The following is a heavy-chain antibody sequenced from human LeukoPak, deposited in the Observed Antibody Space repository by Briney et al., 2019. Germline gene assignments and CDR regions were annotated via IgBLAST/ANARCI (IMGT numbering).Heavy chain of an antibody. Sequence: GGSLRLSCAASGFTFTDHYMDWVRQAPGKGLEWVSAISGSGGSTYYADSVKGRFTISRDNSKNTLYLQMNSLRAEDTAVYYCAKDPRIGDFWSVGYFDYWGQGTLVTVSS. J-gene: IGHJ4*02. CDR1: GFTFTDHY. D-gene: IGHD3-3*01. CDR2: ISGSGGST. V-gene: IGHV3-23*01. CDR3: AKDPRIGDFWSVGYFDY.